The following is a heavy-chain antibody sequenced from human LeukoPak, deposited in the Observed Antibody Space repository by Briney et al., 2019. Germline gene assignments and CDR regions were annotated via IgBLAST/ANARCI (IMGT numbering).Heavy chain of an antibody. CDR1: GFTLSDYY. V-gene: IGHV3-11*04. CDR3: ARSYGDYDFRANY. Sequence: GGSLRLSCAASGFTLSDYYMSWIRQAPGKGLQWVSHISNSGTIYYADSVKGRFTISRDNAKNSLYLQMNSLRAEDTAVYYCARSYGDYDFRANYWGQGTLVTVPS. J-gene: IGHJ4*02. D-gene: IGHD4-17*01. CDR2: ISNSGTI.